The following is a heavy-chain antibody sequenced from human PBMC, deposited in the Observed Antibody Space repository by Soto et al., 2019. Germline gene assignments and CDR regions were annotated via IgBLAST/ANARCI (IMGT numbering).Heavy chain of an antibody. CDR3: AKESTVGSPGDYFDS. Sequence: EVALLESGGDLVQPGGSLRLSCAASGFTFSSYDINWVRQAPGKGREWVSAIGIYANTYYAGSVKGRFTISRDDSKNPVYLQLNSLRVDDTAVYYCAKESTVGSPGDYFDSWGQGTLVTVSS. J-gene: IGHJ4*02. CDR1: GFTFSSYD. CDR2: IGIYANT. D-gene: IGHD1-26*01. V-gene: IGHV3-23*01.